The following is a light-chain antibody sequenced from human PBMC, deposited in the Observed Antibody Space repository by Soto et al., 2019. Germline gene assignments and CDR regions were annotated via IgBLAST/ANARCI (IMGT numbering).Light chain of an antibody. Sequence: NFMLSQPQSVSESPGKTVTISCTGSSGSVASNYVQWYQQRPGSVPSTVIYEDNRRPSGVPERFSGSVDSSSNSASLTISGLRPGDEADYYCQSYDSANRGVFGGGTKLTVL. CDR2: EDN. CDR1: SGSVASNY. J-gene: IGLJ3*02. V-gene: IGLV6-57*02. CDR3: QSYDSANRGV.